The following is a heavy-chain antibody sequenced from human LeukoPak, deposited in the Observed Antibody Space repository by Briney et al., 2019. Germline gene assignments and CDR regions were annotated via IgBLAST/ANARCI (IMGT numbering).Heavy chain of an antibody. V-gene: IGHV4-34*01. CDR1: GGSFSGYY. D-gene: IGHD3-3*01. J-gene: IGHJ4*02. CDR3: ASLWSGYADY. CDR2: INHSGST. Sequence: SETLSLTCAVYGGSFSGYYWSWIRQPPGKGLEWIGEINHSGSTNYNPSLKSRVTISVDTSKNQFSLKLSSVTAADTAVYYCASLWSGYADYWGQGTLVTVSS.